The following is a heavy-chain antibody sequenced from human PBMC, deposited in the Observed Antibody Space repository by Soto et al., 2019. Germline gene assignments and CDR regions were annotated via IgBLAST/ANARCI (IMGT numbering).Heavy chain of an antibody. CDR2: INAGNGNT. J-gene: IGHJ6*03. CDR3: AREDDFYYYMDV. CDR1: GYTFTSYA. V-gene: IGHV1-3*01. Sequence: ASVKVSCKASGYTFTSYAMHWVRQAPGQRLEWMGWINAGNGNTKYSQKFQGRVTITRDTSASTAYMELSSLRSEDTAVYYCAREDDFYYYMDVWGKGTTVTVSS. D-gene: IGHD3-3*01.